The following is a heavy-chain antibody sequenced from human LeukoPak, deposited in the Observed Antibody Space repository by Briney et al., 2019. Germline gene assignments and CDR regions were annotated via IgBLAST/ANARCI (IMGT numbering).Heavy chain of an antibody. CDR2: ISAYNGNT. D-gene: IGHD3-3*01. V-gene: IGHV1-18*01. CDR3: ARTEPGFWSAYPSPHDAFDI. CDR1: GYTFTSYG. Sequence: VASVKVSCKASGYTFTSYGISWVRQAPGQGLEWMGWISAYNGNTNYAQKLQGRVTMTTDTSTSTAYMELRSLRSDDTAVYYCARTEPGFWSAYPSPHDAFDIWGQGTMVTVSS. J-gene: IGHJ3*02.